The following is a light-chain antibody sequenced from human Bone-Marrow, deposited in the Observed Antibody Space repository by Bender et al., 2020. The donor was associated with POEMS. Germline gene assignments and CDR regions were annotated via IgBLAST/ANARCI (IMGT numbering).Light chain of an antibody. Sequence: QSALAQPASVSGFPGQSITISCTGTGRDIGSYNLVSWYQQYPGKAPKLMIYGVTKRASGVSDRFSGSKSGNTASLTISGLQAEDESDFYCCSYTGTHLWVFGGGTKLAVL. CDR3: CSYTGTHLWV. V-gene: IGLV2-23*02. CDR1: GRDIGSYNL. J-gene: IGLJ3*02. CDR2: GVT.